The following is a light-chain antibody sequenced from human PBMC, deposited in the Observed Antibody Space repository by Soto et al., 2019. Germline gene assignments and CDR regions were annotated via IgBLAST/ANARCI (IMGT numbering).Light chain of an antibody. CDR2: AAS. V-gene: IGKV1-12*01. J-gene: IGKJ4*01. CDR1: QGISSC. CDR3: QLTTSCPLT. Sequence: DIQMTQSPSFVSASVGDRVTITCRASQGISSCLAWYKHKPGRAPKLLIHAASTLESGVPSRFSGSGSGTDFTLPISSLQPEDFATYYCQLTTSCPLTFGGGTKVEIK.